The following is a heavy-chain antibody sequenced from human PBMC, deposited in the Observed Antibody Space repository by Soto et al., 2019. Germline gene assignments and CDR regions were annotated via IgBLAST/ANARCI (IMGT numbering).Heavy chain of an antibody. CDR2: ISVGNGNT. D-gene: IGHD2-15*01. Sequence: GASVKVSCKASGYTFSNYAISWVRQAPGQGLEWMGWISVGNGNTKSSEKFQGRVTITRDTSASTAYMELSSLRSEDTAVYYCASEYFSGGSCPLYYVMDVWGQGTTVPVSS. CDR1: GYTFSNYA. J-gene: IGHJ6*02. V-gene: IGHV1-3*01. CDR3: ASEYFSGGSCPLYYVMDV.